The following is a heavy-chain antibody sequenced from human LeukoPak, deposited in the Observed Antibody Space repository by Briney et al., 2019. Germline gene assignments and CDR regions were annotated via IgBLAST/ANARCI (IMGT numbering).Heavy chain of an antibody. J-gene: IGHJ1*01. CDR3: ARDRGYFQH. V-gene: IGHV4-59*01. CDR1: GDSISSYC. CDR2: IYYSGST. Sequence: SETLSLTCTVSGDSISSYCWSWIRQPPGKGLEWIGYIYYSGSTNYNPSLKSRVTISVDTSKNQFSLKLSSVTAADTAVYYCARDRGYFQHWGQGTLVTVSS. D-gene: IGHD5-24*01.